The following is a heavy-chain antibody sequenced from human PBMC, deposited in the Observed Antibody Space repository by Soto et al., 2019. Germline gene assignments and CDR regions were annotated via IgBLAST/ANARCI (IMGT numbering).Heavy chain of an antibody. CDR2: IYWDDDK. J-gene: IGHJ1*01. V-gene: IGHV2-5*02. CDR3: AHSDDYGDYPLRGAEYFQH. CDR1: GFSLSTSGVG. Sequence: QITLKESGPTLVKPTQTPTLTCTFSGFSLSTSGVGVGWIRQPPGKALEWLALIYWDDDKRYSPSLKSRLTITKDTSKNQVVLTMTNMDPVDTATYYCAHSDDYGDYPLRGAEYFQHWGQGTLVTVSS. D-gene: IGHD4-17*01.